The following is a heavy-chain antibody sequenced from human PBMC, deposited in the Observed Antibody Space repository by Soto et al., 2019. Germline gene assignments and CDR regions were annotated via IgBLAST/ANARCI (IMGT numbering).Heavy chain of an antibody. J-gene: IGHJ6*03. CDR3: ARGQIVVVPAAMYSRIAVAGTDYYYMDV. Sequence: GASVKVSCKASGYTFTGYYMHWVRQAPGQGLEWMGWINPNSGGTNYAQKFQGWVTMTRDTSISTAYMELSRLRSDDTAVYYCARGQIVVVPAAMYSRIAVAGTDYYYMDVWGKGTTVTVSS. D-gene: IGHD2-2*01. V-gene: IGHV1-2*04. CDR1: GYTFTGYY. CDR2: INPNSGGT.